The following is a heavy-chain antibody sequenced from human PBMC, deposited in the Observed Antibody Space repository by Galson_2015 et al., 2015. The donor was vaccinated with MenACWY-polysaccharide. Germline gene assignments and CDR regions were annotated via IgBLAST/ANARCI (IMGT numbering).Heavy chain of an antibody. CDR1: GFTFSSYA. J-gene: IGHJ2*01. V-gene: IGHV3-23*01. CDR2: ISGSGGST. CDR3: AKALRVTRDYWYFDL. D-gene: IGHD4-23*01. Sequence: SLRLSCAASGFTFSSYAMSWVRQAPGKGLEWVSAISGSGGSTYYADSVKGRFTISRDNSKNTLYLQMNSLRAEDTAVYYCAKALRVTRDYWYFDLWGRGTLATVSS.